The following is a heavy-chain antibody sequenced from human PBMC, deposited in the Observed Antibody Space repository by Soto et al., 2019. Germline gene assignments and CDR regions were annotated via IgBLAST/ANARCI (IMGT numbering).Heavy chain of an antibody. V-gene: IGHV4-61*01. Sequence: QVQLQESGPGLVKPSETLSLTCTVSGGSVSSGSYYWSWIRQPPGKGLEWIGYIYYSGSTNYNPSLKSRVTISVDTSKNQLSLKLSSVTAADTAVYYCARAYGDYEGMGYFDYWGQGTLVTVSS. CDR1: GGSVSSGSYY. CDR3: ARAYGDYEGMGYFDY. CDR2: IYYSGST. D-gene: IGHD4-17*01. J-gene: IGHJ4*02.